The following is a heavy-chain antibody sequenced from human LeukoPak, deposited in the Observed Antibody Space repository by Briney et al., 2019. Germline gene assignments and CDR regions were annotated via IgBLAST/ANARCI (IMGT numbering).Heavy chain of an antibody. Sequence: GGSLRLSCAASGFTFSSYSMSWVRQAPGKGLEWVSVIYSGGSTYYADSVKGRFTISRDNSKNTLYLQTNSLRAEDTAVYYCARVSGYSSGWYSLSYYYYMDVWGKGTTVTISS. CDR2: IYSGGST. V-gene: IGHV3-66*01. D-gene: IGHD6-19*01. CDR3: ARVSGYSSGWYSLSYYYYMDV. CDR1: GFTFSSYS. J-gene: IGHJ6*03.